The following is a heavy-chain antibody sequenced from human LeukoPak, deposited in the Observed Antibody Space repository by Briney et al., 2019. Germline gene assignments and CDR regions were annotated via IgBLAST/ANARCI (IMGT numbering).Heavy chain of an antibody. V-gene: IGHV3-48*03. D-gene: IGHD5-12*01. CDR3: ARDEYSGLYYYMDV. Sequence: GSLRLSCAASGSSFSSYEMNWVRQAPGKGLEWVSYIGSTTNSIYYADSVKGRFTISSDNAKKSLHLQMNSLRAEDTAVYYCARDEYSGLYYYMDVWGKGTTVTVSS. CDR2: IGSTTNSI. J-gene: IGHJ6*03. CDR1: GSSFSSYE.